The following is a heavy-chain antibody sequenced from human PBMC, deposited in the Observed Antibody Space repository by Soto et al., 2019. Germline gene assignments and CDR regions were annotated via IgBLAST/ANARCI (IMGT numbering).Heavy chain of an antibody. V-gene: IGHV3-23*01. CDR2: ISAINTGT. Sequence: EVQLLESGGGLVQPGGSLRLSCAASGFTFSNFPMSWVRQAPGKGVEWVSLISAINTGTYYADSVKGRFTISRDNSKNTPYLQMNSLRAEDTAIYFCARREAVASANDYWGQGTLVTVSS. J-gene: IGHJ4*02. D-gene: IGHD6-19*01. CDR3: ARREAVASANDY. CDR1: GFTFSNFP.